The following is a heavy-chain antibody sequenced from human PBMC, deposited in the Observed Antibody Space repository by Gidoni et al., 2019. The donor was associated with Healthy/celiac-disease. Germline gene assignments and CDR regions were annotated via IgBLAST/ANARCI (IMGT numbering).Heavy chain of an antibody. CDR3: AKDNPKSIAAPAGYFDY. CDR2: ISGSGGST. CDR1: GFPFSSSA. J-gene: IGHJ4*02. Sequence: EVQLLESGGGLVQPGGSLRLSCAASGFPFSSSAMRWVRQAPGKGLEWVSAISGSGGSTYYADSVKGRFTISRDNSKNTLYRQMNSLRAEDTAVYYCAKDNPKSIAAPAGYFDYWGQGTLVTVSS. D-gene: IGHD6-6*01. V-gene: IGHV3-23*01.